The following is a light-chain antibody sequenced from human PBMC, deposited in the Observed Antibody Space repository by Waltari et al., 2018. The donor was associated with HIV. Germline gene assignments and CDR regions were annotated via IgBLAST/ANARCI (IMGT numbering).Light chain of an antibody. CDR3: QVSDSRGDSRV. CDR1: NIGDKT. J-gene: IGLJ3*02. V-gene: IGLV3-21*04. Sequence: SFVVTQPPSVSVAPGETARITCEGNNIGDKTVHWHQPKPGQASFMVIYYDSDRPSGIPERFSASNSGNTATLTLTRVEVGDEADYYCQVSDSRGDSRVFGGGTELTVL. CDR2: YDS.